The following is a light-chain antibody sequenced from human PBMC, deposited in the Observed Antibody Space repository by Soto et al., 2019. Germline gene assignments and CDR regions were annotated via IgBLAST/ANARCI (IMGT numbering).Light chain of an antibody. V-gene: IGLV2-23*02. CDR2: EVS. J-gene: IGLJ3*02. CDR3: CSYAGGNTWV. CDR1: SSDVGSYNL. Sequence: QLVLTQPASVSGSPGQSITISCTGASSDVGSYNLVSWYRQHPGKAPKLMIYEVSKRPSGVSSRFSGSRSGNTASLTISGLQAADEADYYCCSYAGGNTWVFGGGTKLTVL.